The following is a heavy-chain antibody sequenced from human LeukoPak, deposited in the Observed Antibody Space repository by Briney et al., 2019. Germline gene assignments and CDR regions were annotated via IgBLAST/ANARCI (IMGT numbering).Heavy chain of an antibody. CDR2: TRNKANSYTT. Sequence: HPGGSLRLSCAASGFTFSDLYMDWVRQAPGKGLEWVGRTRNKANSYTTEYAASVKGRFTISRDDSKNSLYLQMNSLKTEDTAVYYCAVGATTYYYYGMDVWGQGTTVTVSS. J-gene: IGHJ6*02. CDR1: GFTFSDLY. CDR3: AVGATTYYYYGMDV. D-gene: IGHD1-26*01. V-gene: IGHV3-72*01.